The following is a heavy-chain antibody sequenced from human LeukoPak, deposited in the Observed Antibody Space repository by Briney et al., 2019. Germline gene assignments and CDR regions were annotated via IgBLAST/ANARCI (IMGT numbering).Heavy chain of an antibody. V-gene: IGHV3-11*01. Sequence: GGPLRLSCAASGFTFSDYYMSWIRQAPGKGLEWVSYISSSGSTIYYADSVKGRFTISRDNAKNSLYLQMNSLRAEDTAVYYCASSEPGIAVAAYWGQGTLVTVSS. CDR3: ASSEPGIAVAAY. D-gene: IGHD6-19*01. CDR1: GFTFSDYY. CDR2: ISSSGSTI. J-gene: IGHJ4*02.